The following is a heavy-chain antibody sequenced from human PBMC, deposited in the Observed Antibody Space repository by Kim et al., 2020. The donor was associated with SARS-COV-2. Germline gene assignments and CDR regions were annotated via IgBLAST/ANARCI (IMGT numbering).Heavy chain of an antibody. D-gene: IGHD1-7*01. V-gene: IGHV3-74*01. CDR1: GFAFSSSW. Sequence: GGSLRPSCAASGFAFSSSWMHWVRQAPGKGPVWVSRMNSDGTTINYADSVKGRFTISRDNAKNTLYLQMHSLRAEDTAVYYCATAGNYRFDSWGQGTLVT. CDR3: ATAGNYRFDS. CDR2: MNSDGTTI. J-gene: IGHJ5*01.